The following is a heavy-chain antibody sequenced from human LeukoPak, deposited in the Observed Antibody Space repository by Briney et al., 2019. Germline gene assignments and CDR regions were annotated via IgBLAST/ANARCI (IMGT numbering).Heavy chain of an antibody. V-gene: IGHV3-30*18. D-gene: IGHD3-3*01. CDR3: VKPDFGYLQHFFDY. CDR1: GFTFSSYG. J-gene: IGHJ4*02. CDR2: ISYDGSNK. Sequence: GRSLRLSCAASGFTFSSYGMHWVRQAPGKGLEGVAVISYDGSNKYYADSVKGRFTISRGNSKNTLYLQLNSLRAEDTAIYYCVKPDFGYLQHFFDYWGQGTLVTVSS.